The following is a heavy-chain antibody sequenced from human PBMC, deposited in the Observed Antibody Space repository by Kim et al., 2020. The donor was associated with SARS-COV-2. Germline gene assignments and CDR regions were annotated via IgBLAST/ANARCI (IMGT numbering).Heavy chain of an antibody. Sequence: NPSLKSRVTISVDTSKNQFSLKLSSVTAADTAVYYCARSTYDSSGAWFDPWGQGTLVTVSS. V-gene: IGHV4-4*09. J-gene: IGHJ5*02. D-gene: IGHD3-22*01. CDR3: ARSTYDSSGAWFDP.